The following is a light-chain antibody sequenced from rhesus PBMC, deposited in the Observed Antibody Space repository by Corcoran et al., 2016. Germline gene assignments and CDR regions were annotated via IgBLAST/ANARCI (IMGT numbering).Light chain of an antibody. CDR1: QSVSSY. CDR3: QQYNNWNS. CDR2: GAS. Sequence: EIVMTQSPATLSLSPGERATLSCRASQSVSSYVAWYQQKPEQAPRLLIYGASSRATGIPDRFSGSGSVTDFTLIISSLEPEDVGVYYCQQYNNWNSCGQGTKVEIK. V-gene: IGKV3S9*01. J-gene: IGKJ2*01.